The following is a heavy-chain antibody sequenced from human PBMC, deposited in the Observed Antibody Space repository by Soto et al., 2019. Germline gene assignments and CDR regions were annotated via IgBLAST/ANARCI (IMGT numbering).Heavy chain of an antibody. V-gene: IGHV4-59*01. CDR2: IYYRGST. CDR1: GGSISCYY. Sequence: PSETLSLTCNVSGGSISCYYWSWSRQSPGKGLEYIGYIYYRGSTNYNSSLKSRVTMSVDTSRNQFSLKMNSVTAADTAVYYCARQQLLPFYYDLDLWGQGTTVTVS. D-gene: IGHD1-26*01. CDR3: ARQQLLPFYYDLDL. J-gene: IGHJ6*02.